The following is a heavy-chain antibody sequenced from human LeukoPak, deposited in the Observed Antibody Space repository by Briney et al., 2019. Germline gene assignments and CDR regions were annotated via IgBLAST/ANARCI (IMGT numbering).Heavy chain of an antibody. J-gene: IGHJ4*02. V-gene: IGHV4-34*01. D-gene: IGHD3-16*02. Sequence: SETLSLTCAVYGGSFSGYYWSWIRQPPGKGLEWIGEINHSGSTDYNPSLKSRVTISADTSKNQFSLKLSSVTAADTAVYYCARSANYDYVWGSYRQSGYIDYWGQGTLVTV. CDR2: INHSGST. CDR3: ARSANYDYVWGSYRQSGYIDY. CDR1: GGSFSGYY.